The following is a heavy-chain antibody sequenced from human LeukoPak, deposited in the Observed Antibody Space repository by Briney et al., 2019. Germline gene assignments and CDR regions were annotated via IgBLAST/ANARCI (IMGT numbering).Heavy chain of an antibody. J-gene: IGHJ4*02. Sequence: GGSLRLSCAGSGFTFSSYGMQWVRQAPGKELEWVGFIRYDGSDKYYADSVKGRFTISRDNSKNTLYLQMNSLRAEDTAVYYCAKDRDSSRYYFDYWGQGSLVTVSS. CDR3: AKDRDSSRYYFDY. V-gene: IGHV3-30*02. CDR1: GFTFSSYG. D-gene: IGHD6-13*01. CDR2: IRYDGSDK.